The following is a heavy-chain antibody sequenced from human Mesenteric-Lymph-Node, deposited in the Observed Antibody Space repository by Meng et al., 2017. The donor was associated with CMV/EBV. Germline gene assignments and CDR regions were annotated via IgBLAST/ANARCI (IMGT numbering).Heavy chain of an antibody. Sequence: GGSLRLSCAVSGFTVTNGRMNWVRQAPGQGLEWIAVVCDADKTNYVDSVKGRFTISRDTSKNTLYLQMNSLRIEDTAVYYCAVGYDSRKVAYWGQGTLVTVSS. CDR2: VCDADKT. D-gene: IGHD3-3*01. V-gene: IGHV3-53*01. CDR1: GFTVTNGR. J-gene: IGHJ4*02. CDR3: AVGYDSRKVAY.